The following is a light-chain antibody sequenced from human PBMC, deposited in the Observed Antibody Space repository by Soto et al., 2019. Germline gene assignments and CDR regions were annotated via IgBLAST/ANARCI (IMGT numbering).Light chain of an antibody. J-gene: IGLJ2*01. Sequence: QSVLTQPASVSGSPGQSITISCTGTSSDVGSYNLVSWYQQHPGKAPKLMIYEGSKRPSGVSNRFSGSKSGNMASLTISGLQAEDETDYYCCSYAGPHVVFGGGTQLTVL. V-gene: IGLV2-23*01. CDR2: EGS. CDR1: SSDVGSYNL. CDR3: CSYAGPHVV.